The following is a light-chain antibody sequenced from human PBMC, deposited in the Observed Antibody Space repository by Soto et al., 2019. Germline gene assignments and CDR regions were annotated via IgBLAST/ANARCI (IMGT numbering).Light chain of an antibody. J-gene: IGKJ5*01. Sequence: DIQMTQSPSSLSASVGDRVSITCRASQDIRNALGWYQQKPGKAPKRLIYAAFSLQSGVPSRFSGSGSGTEFTLTISSLQPEDFATYYCLQHNDYPFTFGQGTRLEIK. CDR2: AAF. CDR3: LQHNDYPFT. V-gene: IGKV1-17*01. CDR1: QDIRNA.